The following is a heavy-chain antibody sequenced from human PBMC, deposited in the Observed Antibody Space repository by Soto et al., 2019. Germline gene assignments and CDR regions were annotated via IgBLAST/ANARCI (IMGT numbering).Heavy chain of an antibody. Sequence: QVTLKESGPVLVKPTETLTLTCTVSGFSLRNARMGVSWIRQPPGKALEWLAHVLSNDEKSYNKSLQTRLTISMDTSKSQVVLTMTYMDPVDTATYFCARMLAVNYYYYYVDVWGEGTTVTVSS. CDR1: GFSLRNARMG. V-gene: IGHV2-26*01. CDR3: ARMLAVNYYYYYVDV. J-gene: IGHJ6*03. D-gene: IGHD3-22*01. CDR2: VLSNDEK.